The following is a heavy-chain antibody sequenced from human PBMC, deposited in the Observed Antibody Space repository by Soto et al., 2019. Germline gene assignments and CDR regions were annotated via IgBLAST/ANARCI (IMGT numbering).Heavy chain of an antibody. V-gene: IGHV1-69*13. CDR2: IIPIFGTA. Sequence: ASVKVSCKASGGNFSSYAISWVRQAPGQGLEWMGGIIPIFGTANYAQKFQGRVTITADESTSTAYMELSILRSEDTAVYYCASSRAPIHLWSKERLPAFDIWGQGTMVTVSS. CDR1: GGNFSSYA. J-gene: IGHJ3*02. D-gene: IGHD5-18*01. CDR3: ASSRAPIHLWSKERLPAFDI.